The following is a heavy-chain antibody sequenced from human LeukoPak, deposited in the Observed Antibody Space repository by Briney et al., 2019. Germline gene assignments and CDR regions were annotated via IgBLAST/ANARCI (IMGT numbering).Heavy chain of an antibody. CDR1: GFTFSGYW. CDR2: VKYDGSEK. D-gene: IGHD3-9*01. V-gene: IGHV3-7*01. J-gene: IGHJ4*02. Sequence: GGSVRLSCAASGFTFSGYWMSWVRQAPGKGLEWVANVKYDGSEKYYVDSVKGRFTISRDNAKNSLYLQMNSLRAEDTAVYYCARGILTGYEPPLDYWGQGTLVTVPS. CDR3: ARGILTGYEPPLDY.